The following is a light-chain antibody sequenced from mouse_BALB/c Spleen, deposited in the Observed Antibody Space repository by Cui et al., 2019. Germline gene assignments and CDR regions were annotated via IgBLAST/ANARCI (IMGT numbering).Light chain of an antibody. V-gene: IGKV14-111*01. Sequence: DIKMTQSPSSMYASVGERVTITWKARQEINSYLSWFQQKPGKSPKTLIYRANRLVDGVPSRFSGSGSGQDYSLTISSLEYEDMGIYYCLQYDEFPYTFGGGTKLEIK. CDR2: RAN. J-gene: IGKJ2*01. CDR1: QEINSY. CDR3: LQYDEFPYT.